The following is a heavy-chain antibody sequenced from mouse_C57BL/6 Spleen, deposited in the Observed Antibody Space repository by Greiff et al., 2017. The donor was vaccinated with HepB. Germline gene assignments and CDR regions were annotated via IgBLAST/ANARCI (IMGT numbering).Heavy chain of an antibody. D-gene: IGHD1-1*01. CDR1: GYTFTSYG. V-gene: IGHV1-58*01. J-gene: IGHJ4*01. CDR3: AMYYGSSYDYAMDY. Sequence: EVQLVESGAELVRPGSSVKMSCKTSGYTFTSYGINWVKQRPGQGLEWIGYIYIGNGYTEYNEKFKGKATLTSDTSSSTAYMQLSSLTSEDSAIYFCAMYYGSSYDYAMDYWGQGTSVTVSS. CDR2: IYIGNGYT.